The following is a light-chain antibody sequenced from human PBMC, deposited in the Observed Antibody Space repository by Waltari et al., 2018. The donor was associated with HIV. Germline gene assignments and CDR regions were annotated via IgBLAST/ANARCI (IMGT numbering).Light chain of an antibody. J-gene: IGLJ3*02. Sequence: QTVVTQESSFSVSPGETVTLTCGLSSGSVSASYHPSWYQQPPGQAPPTPIHNTNPRSSWFPDRFSGYILGNKAALTITGAQADDESDYYCALDMGSGILWVFGGGTKLTVL. V-gene: IGLV8-61*01. CDR1: SGSVSASYH. CDR2: NTN. CDR3: ALDMGSGILWV.